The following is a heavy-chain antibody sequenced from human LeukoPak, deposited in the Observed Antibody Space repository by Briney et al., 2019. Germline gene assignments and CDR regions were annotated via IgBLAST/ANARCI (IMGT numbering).Heavy chain of an antibody. J-gene: IGHJ6*02. CDR3: ARDRGSWSQYGMDV. CDR1: GFTFSSYA. D-gene: IGHD6-13*01. Sequence: GSLRLSCAASGFTFSSYAMSWVRQAPGKGLEWVSAISGSGGSTYYADSVKGRFTISRDNSKNTLYLQMNSLRAKDTAVYYCARDRGSWSQYGMDVWGQGTTVTVSS. V-gene: IGHV3-23*01. CDR2: ISGSGGST.